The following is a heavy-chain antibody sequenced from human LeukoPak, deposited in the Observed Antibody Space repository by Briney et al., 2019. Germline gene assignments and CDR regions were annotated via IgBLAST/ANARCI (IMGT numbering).Heavy chain of an antibody. CDR3: ARDRPSWSGDKSIHY. V-gene: IGHV4-4*02. CDR1: GDSISIINW. CDR2: IYHSGSA. Sequence: SETLSLTCAVSGDSISIINWWTWVRQSPGKGLEWIGEIYHSGSANYTPSLKSRVTISVDKSKKQFSLKLTSVTAADTAVYYCARDRPSWSGDKSIHYWGQGTLVTVSS. J-gene: IGHJ4*02. D-gene: IGHD3-10*01.